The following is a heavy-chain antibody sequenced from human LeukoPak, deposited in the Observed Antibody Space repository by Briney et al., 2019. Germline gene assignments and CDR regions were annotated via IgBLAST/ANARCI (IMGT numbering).Heavy chain of an antibody. V-gene: IGHV3-15*01. CDR1: GFTFSSYS. CDR3: TTVIRKVRFLEWLSLDY. CDR2: IKSKTDGGTT. J-gene: IGHJ4*02. Sequence: PGGSLRLSCAASGFTFSSYSMSWVRQAPGKGLEWVGRIKSKTDGGTTDYAAPVKGRFTISRDDSKNTLYLQMNSLKTEDTAVYYCTTVIRKVRFLEWLSLDYWGQGTLVTVSS. D-gene: IGHD3-3*01.